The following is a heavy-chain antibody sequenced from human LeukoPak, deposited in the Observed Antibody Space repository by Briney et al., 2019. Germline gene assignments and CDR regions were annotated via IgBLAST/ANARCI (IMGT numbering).Heavy chain of an antibody. J-gene: IGHJ3*02. Sequence: GGSLRLSCAASGFTFSSYSMNWVRQAPGKGLEWVSSISSSSSYIYYADSVKGRFTISRDNAKNSLYLQMNSLRAEDTAVYYCAKSYYGSGFYNGSDAFDIWGQGTMVTVSS. CDR2: ISSSSSYI. CDR1: GFTFSSYS. CDR3: AKSYYGSGFYNGSDAFDI. D-gene: IGHD3-10*01. V-gene: IGHV3-21*04.